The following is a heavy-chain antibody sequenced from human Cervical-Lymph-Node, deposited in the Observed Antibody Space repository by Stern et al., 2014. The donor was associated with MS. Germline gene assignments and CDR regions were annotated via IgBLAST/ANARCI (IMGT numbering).Heavy chain of an antibody. CDR1: GYRFTNYG. V-gene: IGHV7-4-1*02. J-gene: IGHJ2*01. Sequence: VQLVESGSELKQPGASVKVSCKASGYRFTNYGMNWVRQAPGQGLEWMGWINTDTGDPTYAQGFTGRFVFSLDTSVSTAYLQISSLKAEDTAVYFCAREYGGWYFDLWGRGTLVTVSS. CDR3: AREYGGWYFDL. CDR2: INTDTGDP. D-gene: IGHD3-16*01.